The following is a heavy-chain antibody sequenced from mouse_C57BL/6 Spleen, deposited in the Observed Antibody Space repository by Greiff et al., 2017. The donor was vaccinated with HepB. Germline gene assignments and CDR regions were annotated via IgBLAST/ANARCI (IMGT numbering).Heavy chain of an antibody. CDR2: INPYNGGT. Sequence: EVKLQESGPVLVKPGASVKMSCKASGYTFTDYYMNWVKQSHGKSLEWIGVINPYNGGTSYNQKFKGKATLTVDKSSSTAYMELNSLTSEDSAVYYCARWTTVVAPYFDYWGQGTTLTVSS. J-gene: IGHJ2*01. CDR3: ARWTTVVAPYFDY. D-gene: IGHD1-1*01. V-gene: IGHV1-19*01. CDR1: GYTFTDYY.